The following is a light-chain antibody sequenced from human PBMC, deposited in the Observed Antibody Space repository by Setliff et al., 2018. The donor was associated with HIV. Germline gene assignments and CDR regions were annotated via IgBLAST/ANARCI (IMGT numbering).Light chain of an antibody. V-gene: IGLV8-61*01. Sequence: QTVVTQEPSFSVSPGGTVTLTCGLSSGSVSTSYYPSWYQQTPGQAPRTLIYSTNTRSSGVPDHFFGSILGNKAALTITGAQADDESDYYCVLYMGSGISVFGGGTKVTVL. CDR2: STN. CDR1: SGSVSTSYY. CDR3: VLYMGSGISV. J-gene: IGLJ3*02.